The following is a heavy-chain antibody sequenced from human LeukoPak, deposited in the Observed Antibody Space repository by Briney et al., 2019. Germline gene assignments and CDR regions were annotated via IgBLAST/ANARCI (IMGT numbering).Heavy chain of an antibody. V-gene: IGHV4-39*07. CDR3: AREVAAGTTSAFHI. CDR2: IYHSGST. CDR1: GGSISSSSYY. Sequence: SETLSLTCTVSGGSISSSSYYWGWIRQPPGKGLEWIGSIYHSGSTYYNPSLKSRVTISVDTSKNQFSLMLSSVAAADTAVYYCAREVAAGTTSAFHIWGQGTMVTVSS. J-gene: IGHJ3*02. D-gene: IGHD6-13*01.